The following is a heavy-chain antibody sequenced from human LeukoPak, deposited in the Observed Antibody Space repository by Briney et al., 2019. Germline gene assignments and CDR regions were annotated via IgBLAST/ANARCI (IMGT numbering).Heavy chain of an antibody. J-gene: IGHJ6*03. D-gene: IGHD2-2*02. CDR3: ARDRGQLGPEGVPAAIRGFSHYYYYYMDV. Sequence: GASVKVSCKASGYTFTSYGISWVRQTPGQGLEWMGGIIPIFGTANYAQKFQGRVTITADVSTSTAYMELSSLRSEDTAVYYCARDRGQLGPEGVPAAIRGFSHYYYYYMDVWGKGTTVTVSS. CDR1: GYTFTSYG. CDR2: IIPIFGTA. V-gene: IGHV1-69*13.